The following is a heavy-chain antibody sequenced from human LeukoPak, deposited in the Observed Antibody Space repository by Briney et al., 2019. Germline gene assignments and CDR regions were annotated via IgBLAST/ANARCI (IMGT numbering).Heavy chain of an antibody. Sequence: KPAETLSLTCAVSGGSINRGTFFWTWIRKPPGKGLEWIGYIPNSGSTNYHPSLKSRVTISSDTSKTQFTLKLTSVTAADTAVYYCARSPSGYRFDSWGQGTLVTVSS. CDR2: IPNSGST. CDR1: GGSINRGTFF. D-gene: IGHD3-22*01. CDR3: ARSPSGYRFDS. V-gene: IGHV4-61*01. J-gene: IGHJ4*02.